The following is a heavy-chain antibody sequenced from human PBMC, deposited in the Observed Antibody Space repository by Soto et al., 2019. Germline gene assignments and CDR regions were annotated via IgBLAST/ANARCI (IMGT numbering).Heavy chain of an antibody. Sequence: GGSLRLSCAASGFGFSDFQFNWVRQAPGGGLEWLSFITGTSAFTEYAESIEGRFTISRDNPNKLLFLHMDNLRPEDTAVYYFARDNLAFQVAFDLWGQGTLVTVSS. CDR1: GFGFSDFQ. V-gene: IGHV3-21*01. D-gene: IGHD5-12*01. CDR2: ITGTSAFT. J-gene: IGHJ4*02. CDR3: ARDNLAFQVAFDL.